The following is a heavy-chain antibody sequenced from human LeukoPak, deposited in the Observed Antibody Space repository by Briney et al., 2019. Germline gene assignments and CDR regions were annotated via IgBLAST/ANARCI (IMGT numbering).Heavy chain of an antibody. V-gene: IGHV3-21*01. CDR3: ARGSSYSSSWYWYFDL. J-gene: IGHJ2*01. Sequence: RPGGSLRLSCTASGFTFSDYWMNWVRQAPGKGLEWVSSISSSSSYIYYADSVKGRFTISRDNAKNSLYLQMNSLRAEDTAVYYCARGSSYSSSWYWYFDLWGRGTLVTVSS. CDR2: ISSSSSYI. CDR1: GFTFSDYW. D-gene: IGHD6-13*01.